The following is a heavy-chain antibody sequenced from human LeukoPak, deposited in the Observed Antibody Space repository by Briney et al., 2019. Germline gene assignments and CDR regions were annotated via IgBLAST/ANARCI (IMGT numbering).Heavy chain of an antibody. V-gene: IGHV4-4*02. J-gene: IGHJ3*02. CDR2: IYHSGTT. CDR3: ARDQWLLRGGDHDAFDI. Sequence: SETLSLTCAVSGDSISTTHWWTWVRQPPGKGLEWIGEIYHSGTTNYNPSLKSRVTISVDKSKNQFSLKLSSVTAADTAMYYCARDQWLLRGGDHDAFDIWGQGTMVTVSS. D-gene: IGHD3-22*01. CDR1: GDSISTTHW.